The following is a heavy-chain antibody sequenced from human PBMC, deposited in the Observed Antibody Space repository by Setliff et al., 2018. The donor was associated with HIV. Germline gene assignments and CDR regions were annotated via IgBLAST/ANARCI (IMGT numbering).Heavy chain of an antibody. CDR1: GFIFTHAS. CDR3: TTVRPYYYGSGSYFIDY. CDR2: IKSAVDGGAT. J-gene: IGHJ4*02. D-gene: IGHD3-10*01. V-gene: IGHV3-15*07. Sequence: PGGSLRLSCAASGFIFTHASMTWIRQAPGKGLEWVGRIKSAVDGGATDYAAPVKGRFIISRDDSKDTLYLQMNRLKTEDTAVYYCTTVRPYYYGSGSYFIDYWGQGTLVTVSS.